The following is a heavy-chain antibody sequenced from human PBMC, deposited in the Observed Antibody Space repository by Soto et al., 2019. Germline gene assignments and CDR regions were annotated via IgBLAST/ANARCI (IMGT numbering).Heavy chain of an antibody. J-gene: IGHJ5*02. Sequence: QSQTLSLTCAISGDSVSSNSAAWNWIRQSPSRGLEWLGRTYYRSKWYNDYAVSVKSRITINPDTSKNQFSLQLNSVTPEDTAVYYCARDLGAAGTPNNWFDPWGQGTLVTVSS. V-gene: IGHV6-1*01. CDR1: GDSVSSNSAA. CDR3: ARDLGAAGTPNNWFDP. CDR2: TYYRSKWYN. D-gene: IGHD6-13*01.